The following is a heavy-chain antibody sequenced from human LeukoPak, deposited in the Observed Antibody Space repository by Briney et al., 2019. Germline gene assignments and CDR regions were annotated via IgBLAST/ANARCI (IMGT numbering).Heavy chain of an antibody. CDR2: IYYSGST. CDR1: GGSISSYH. V-gene: IGHV4-59*01. D-gene: IGHD3-10*01. Sequence: PSETLSLTCTVSGGSISSYHWSWIRQPPGKGLECIGYIYYSGSTNYNPSLKSRVTISVDTSKNQLSLKLSSVTAADTAVYYCARVQTPSGSGSYSFDYWGQGTLVTVSS. J-gene: IGHJ4*02. CDR3: ARVQTPSGSGSYSFDY.